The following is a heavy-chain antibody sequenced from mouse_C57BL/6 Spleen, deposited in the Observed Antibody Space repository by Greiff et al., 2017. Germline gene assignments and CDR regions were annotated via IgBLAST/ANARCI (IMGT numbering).Heavy chain of an antibody. CDR1: GYSITSGYY. Sequence: DVHLVESGPGLVKPSQSLSLSCSVTGYSITSGYYWNWIRQFPGNKLEWMGYISYDGSNNYNPALKNRISITRDTSKNQFFLKLNSVTTEDTATYYWARRRAYARNYWNQGTSGTLSS. J-gene: IGHJ4*01. CDR3: ARRRAYARNY. CDR2: ISYDGSN. V-gene: IGHV3-6*01.